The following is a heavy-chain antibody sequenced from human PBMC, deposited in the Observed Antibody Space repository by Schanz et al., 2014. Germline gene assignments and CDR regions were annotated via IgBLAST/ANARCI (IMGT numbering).Heavy chain of an antibody. CDR3: ARKMKLGVYGGKGHDSLDI. V-gene: IGHV3-21*01. D-gene: IGHD4-17*01. CDR1: GFAFSSFA. Sequence: DVQLLESGGGLVQPGGSLRLSCVASGFAFSSFAMTWVRQAPGRGLEWVSSISTSGTYMYIADSLKGRLTISRDNAKNTLYLQMNTLRAEDTAVYYCARKMKLGVYGGKGHDSLDIWGQGTMVTVSS. CDR2: ISTSGTYM. J-gene: IGHJ3*02.